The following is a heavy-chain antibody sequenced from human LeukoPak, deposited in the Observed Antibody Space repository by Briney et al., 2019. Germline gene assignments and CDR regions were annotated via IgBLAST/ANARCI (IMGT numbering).Heavy chain of an antibody. CDR1: GFTFTDYA. CDR3: ARGGRLFGPRNWFDP. V-gene: IGHV4-34*01. CDR2: INHSGST. J-gene: IGHJ5*02. Sequence: GSLRLSCAASGFTFTDYAMSWVRQPPGKGLEWIGEINHSGSTNYNPSLKSRVTISVDTSKNQFSLKLSSVTAADTAVYYCARGGRLFGPRNWFDPWGQGTLVTVSS. D-gene: IGHD3-10*01.